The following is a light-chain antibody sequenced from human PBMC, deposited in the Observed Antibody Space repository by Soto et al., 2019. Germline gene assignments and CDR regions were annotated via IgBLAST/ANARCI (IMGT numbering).Light chain of an antibody. V-gene: IGKV4-1*01. CDR3: QQYYSTPLT. J-gene: IGKJ3*01. Sequence: DIVLTQSPDSLAVSLGERATINFKSSQSVLYSSTNKNYLAWYQQIPGQPPKLLIYWASTRESGVPDRFSGSGSGTDFTLTISSLQAEDVAFYYCQQYYSTPLTFGPGTKVDIK. CDR2: WAS. CDR1: QSVLYSSTNKNY.